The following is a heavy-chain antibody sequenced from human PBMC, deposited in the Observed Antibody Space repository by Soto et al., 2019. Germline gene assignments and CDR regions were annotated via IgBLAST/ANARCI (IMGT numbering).Heavy chain of an antibody. J-gene: IGHJ5*01. CDR2: ISSSSVTI. CDR1: GFTFSSYS. CDR3: ARSMITFGGAIDS. Sequence: EVQLVESGGKLVQPGGSLRLSCAASGFTFSSYSMNWVRQAPGKGLEWTSYISSSSVTIYYADSVKGRFTISRDNAKNSLYLQLSSLRVEDTAVYYCARSMITFGGAIDSWGQGILVTVSS. D-gene: IGHD3-16*01. V-gene: IGHV3-48*01.